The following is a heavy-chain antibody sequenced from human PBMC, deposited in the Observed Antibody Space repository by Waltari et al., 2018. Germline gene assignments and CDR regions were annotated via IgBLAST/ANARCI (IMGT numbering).Heavy chain of an antibody. Sequence: QLQLQESGPGLVKPSETLSLTCTVSGGSISSSSYYWGWNRQPPGKGMEGIGSIYYSGSTYYNPSLKSRVTISVDTSKNQFSLKLSSVTAADTAVYYCARHPRITMIVVVIGGGFDYWGQGTLVTVSS. J-gene: IGHJ4*02. D-gene: IGHD3-22*01. CDR1: GGSISSSSYY. V-gene: IGHV4-39*01. CDR2: IYYSGST. CDR3: ARHPRITMIVVVIGGGFDY.